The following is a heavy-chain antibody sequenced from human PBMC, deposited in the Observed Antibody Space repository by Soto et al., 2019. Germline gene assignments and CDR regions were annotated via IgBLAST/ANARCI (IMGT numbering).Heavy chain of an antibody. CDR2: IWYDGSNK. CDR3: ASSVAGHGTFDY. J-gene: IGHJ4*02. D-gene: IGHD6-19*01. Sequence: GGSLRLSCAASGFTFSSYGMHWVRQAPGKGLEWVAVIWYDGSNKYYADSVKGRFTISRDNSKNTLYLQMNSLRAEDTAVYYCASSVAGHGTFDYWGQGTLVTVSS. V-gene: IGHV3-33*01. CDR1: GFTFSSYG.